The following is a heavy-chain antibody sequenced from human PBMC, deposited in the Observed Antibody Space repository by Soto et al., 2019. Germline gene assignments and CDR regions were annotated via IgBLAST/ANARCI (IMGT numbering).Heavy chain of an antibody. Sequence: GESLKISCAASGFTFSSYWMSWVRQAPGKGLEWVANIKQDGSEKYYVDSVKGRFTISRDNAKNSLYLQMNSLRAEDKAVYYCAREGSSSYYYGMDVWGQGTTVTVSS. CDR3: AREGSSSYYYGMDV. D-gene: IGHD6-6*01. V-gene: IGHV3-7*01. J-gene: IGHJ6*02. CDR2: IKQDGSEK. CDR1: GFTFSSYW.